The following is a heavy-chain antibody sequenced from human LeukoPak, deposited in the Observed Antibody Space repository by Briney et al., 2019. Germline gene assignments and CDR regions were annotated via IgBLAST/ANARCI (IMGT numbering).Heavy chain of an antibody. J-gene: IGHJ5*02. CDR1: GYTFTGYY. D-gene: IGHD3-22*01. CDR2: INPNSGGT. V-gene: IGHV1-2*02. CDR3: ARDLTYYYDSSGYP. Sequence: GASVKVSCKASGYTFTGYYMHWVRQAPRQGLEWMGWINPNSGGTNYAQKFQGRVTMTRDTSISTAYMELSRLRSDDTAVYYCARDLTYYYDSSGYPWGQGTLVTVSS.